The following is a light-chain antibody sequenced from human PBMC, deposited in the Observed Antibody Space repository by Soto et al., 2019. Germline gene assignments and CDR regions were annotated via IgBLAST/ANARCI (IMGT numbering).Light chain of an antibody. CDR3: QQSYSTPSLT. J-gene: IGKJ4*01. CDR2: GAS. CDR1: HDITNY. V-gene: IGKV1-39*01. Sequence: DIQMTQSPSSLSASVGDRVTITCQASHDITNYLNWYQQKPGKGPRLLIYGASNLRTGVPSRFSGSGSGTDFTLTISSLLPEDFATYFCQQSYSTPSLTFGGGTKVEIK.